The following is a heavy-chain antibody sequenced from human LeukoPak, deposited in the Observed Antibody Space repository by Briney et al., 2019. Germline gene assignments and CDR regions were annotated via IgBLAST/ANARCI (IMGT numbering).Heavy chain of an antibody. D-gene: IGHD2-15*01. CDR3: AXXXXGGSRYSVSWFDP. CDR2: IYPGDSDT. V-gene: IGHV5-51*01. Sequence: GESLKISCKGSGYSFTSYWIGWVRQMPGKGLEWMGIIYPGDSDTRYSPSFQGQVTISADKSISTAYLQWSSLKASDTAMYYCAXXXXGGSRYSVSWFDPWGQGTLVTVSS. J-gene: IGHJ5*02. CDR1: GYSFTSYW.